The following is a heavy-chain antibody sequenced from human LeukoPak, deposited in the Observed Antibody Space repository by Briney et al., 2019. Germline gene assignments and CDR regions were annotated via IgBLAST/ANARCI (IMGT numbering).Heavy chain of an antibody. D-gene: IGHD6-13*01. V-gene: IGHV4-39*01. Sequence: SETPSLTCTVSGGSISSSVYYWDWIRQPPGKGLEWIGSIYYSGNTYYNPSLKSRVTISIDTSKNQFSLKLSSVTAADTAVYYCARRYTSNWSLFDYWGQGTLVTVSS. CDR1: GGSISSSVYY. J-gene: IGHJ4*02. CDR3: ARRYTSNWSLFDY. CDR2: IYYSGNT.